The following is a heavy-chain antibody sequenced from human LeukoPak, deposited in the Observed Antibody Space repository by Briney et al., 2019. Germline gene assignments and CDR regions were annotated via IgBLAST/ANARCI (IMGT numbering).Heavy chain of an antibody. CDR1: GFTVSRNY. CDR2: IYSGGNT. Sequence: SGGSLRLSCAASGFTVSRNYMSWVRQAPGKGLEWVSVIYSGGNTYYADFVKGRFTISRDNSKNTLYLQINSLTAEDTAVYYCANPPRGDYWGLGTLVTVSS. J-gene: IGHJ4*02. V-gene: IGHV3-53*01. D-gene: IGHD3-10*01. CDR3: ANPPRGDY.